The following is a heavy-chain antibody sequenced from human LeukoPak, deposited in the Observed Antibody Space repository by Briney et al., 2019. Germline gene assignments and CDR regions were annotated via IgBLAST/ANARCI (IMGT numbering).Heavy chain of an antibody. CDR1: GYTFSGHY. V-gene: IGHV1-2*06. Sequence: GGSVKVSCKASGYTFSGHYLHWVRQAPGQGLEWMGRINPNTGVTQYTENFQGRVTMTGDTSISTAYMELSRLKSDDTAVYYCTRGDRNEKFDYWGQGTLVTVSS. J-gene: IGHJ4*02. CDR2: INPNTGVT. CDR3: TRGDRNEKFDY. D-gene: IGHD1-14*01.